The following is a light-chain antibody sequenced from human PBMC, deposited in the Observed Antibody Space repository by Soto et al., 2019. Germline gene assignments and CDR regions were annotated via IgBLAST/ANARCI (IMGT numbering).Light chain of an antibody. CDR1: SSNSGGNS. V-gene: IGLV1-51*01. CDR2: DDN. Sequence: QSVVTQPPSVSAAPGQKVTISCSGSSSNSGGNSVSWYQQLPGTAPKLLIYDDNKRPSGIPDRFSGSESGTSATLGITGFQTGDEADYYCGSWDSSLSAYVFGTGTKVTVL. J-gene: IGLJ1*01. CDR3: GSWDSSLSAYV.